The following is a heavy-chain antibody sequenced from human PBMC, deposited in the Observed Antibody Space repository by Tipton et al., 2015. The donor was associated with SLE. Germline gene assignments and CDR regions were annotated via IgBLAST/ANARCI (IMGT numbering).Heavy chain of an antibody. CDR3: ARHLDYGDYYYYYYYGMDV. CDR1: GFTFSSYG. CDR2: IWYDGSNK. D-gene: IGHD4-17*01. Sequence: SLRLSCAASGFTFSSYGMHWVRQAPGKGLEWVAVIWYDGSNKYYADSVKGRFTISRDNSKNTLYLQMNSLRAEDTAVYYCARHLDYGDYYYYYYYGMDVWGQGTTVTVSS. J-gene: IGHJ6*02. V-gene: IGHV3-33*01.